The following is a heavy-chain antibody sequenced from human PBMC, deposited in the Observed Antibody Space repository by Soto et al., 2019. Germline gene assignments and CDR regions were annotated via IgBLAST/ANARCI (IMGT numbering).Heavy chain of an antibody. D-gene: IGHD5-12*01. CDR2: IIPIFGTA. CDR1: GGTFSSYA. Sequence: SVKVSCKASGGTFSSYAISWVRQAPGQGLEWMGGIIPIFGTANYAQKFQGRVTITADESTSTAYMELSSLRSEDTAVYYCARRTRRDGYKSFDFDYWGQGTLVTV. J-gene: IGHJ4*02. V-gene: IGHV1-69*13. CDR3: ARRTRRDGYKSFDFDY.